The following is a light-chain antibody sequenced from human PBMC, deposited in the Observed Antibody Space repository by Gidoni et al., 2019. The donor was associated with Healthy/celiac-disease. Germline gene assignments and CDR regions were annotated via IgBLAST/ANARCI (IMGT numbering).Light chain of an antibody. V-gene: IGKV1-8*01. CDR1: KGISSY. J-gene: IGKJ3*01. CDR2: AAS. Sequence: LRMTQSTSSLSASTGDRVTLTCRASKGISSYLAWYQQKPGKAPKLLIYAASTLQSGVPSRFSGSGSGTDFTITISCLQSEEFATYYCQQYYRYPTFGPXTKVDIK. CDR3: QQYYRYPT.